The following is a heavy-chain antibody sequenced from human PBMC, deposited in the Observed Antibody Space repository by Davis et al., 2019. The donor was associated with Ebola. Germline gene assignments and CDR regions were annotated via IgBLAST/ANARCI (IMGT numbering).Heavy chain of an antibody. J-gene: IGHJ4*02. V-gene: IGHV3-30*01. CDR2: LSYNGINE. D-gene: IGHD6-19*01. CDR1: GFSFGSYA. CDR3: ARGSGWYREYYFDY. Sequence: PGGSLRLSCAASGFSFGSYAMYWVRQAPGKGLEWVASLSYNGINEYYADSVKGRFTISRDNSKNTLYLQMNSLKPDDTALYYCARGSGWYREYYFDYWGLGTLVTVSS.